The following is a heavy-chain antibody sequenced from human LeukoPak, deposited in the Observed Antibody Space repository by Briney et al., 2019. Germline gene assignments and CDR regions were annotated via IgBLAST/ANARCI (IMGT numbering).Heavy chain of an antibody. V-gene: IGHV3-30-3*01. CDR2: ISYDGSNK. D-gene: IGHD4-23*01. Sequence: PGESLRLSCAASGFTFSSYAMHWVRQAPGKGLEWVAVISYDGSNKYYADSVKGRFTISRDNSKNTLYLQMNSLRAEDTAVYYCARDGYGGNSGGLDYWGQGTLVTVSS. J-gene: IGHJ4*02. CDR3: ARDGYGGNSGGLDY. CDR1: GFTFSSYA.